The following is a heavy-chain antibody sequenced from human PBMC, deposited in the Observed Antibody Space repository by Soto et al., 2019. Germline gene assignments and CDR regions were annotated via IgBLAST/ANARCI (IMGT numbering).Heavy chain of an antibody. J-gene: IGHJ3*02. Sequence: QLHLVQSGAVVKKPGASVTVSCSASGYPVTAYYMHWVRQAPGRGLEWMGGINPATGAAKYTQTFQGRGTMSRDTATSTVFMEPSGLQSEDTAVFYCARGGGVGVAGSAAFDMWGQGTLVTVSS. CDR1: GYPVTAYY. D-gene: IGHD3-3*01. CDR3: ARGGGVGVAGSAAFDM. CDR2: INPATGAA. V-gene: IGHV1-2*02.